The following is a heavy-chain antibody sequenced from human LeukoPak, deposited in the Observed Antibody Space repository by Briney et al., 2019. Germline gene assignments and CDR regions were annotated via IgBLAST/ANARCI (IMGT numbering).Heavy chain of an antibody. D-gene: IGHD1-14*01. CDR1: GYSISSGYY. J-gene: IGHJ4*02. Sequence: TETLSLTCAVSGYSISSGYYWGWIRQPPGKGVGWIGSVYHSGSTYYDPSLKSRVTISVDTSKNLFSLKLSAVTAADTAVYYCARQRGTQSVDYWGQGTLVTVSS. CDR2: VYHSGST. CDR3: ARQRGTQSVDY. V-gene: IGHV4-38-2*01.